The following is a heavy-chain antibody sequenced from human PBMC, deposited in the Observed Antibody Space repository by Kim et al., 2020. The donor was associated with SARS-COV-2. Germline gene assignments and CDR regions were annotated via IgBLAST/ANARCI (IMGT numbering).Heavy chain of an antibody. CDR3: ARDHGGGVVPAAKRHYYYYGMDV. D-gene: IGHD2-2*01. CDR2: IIPIFGTA. CDR1: GGTFSSYA. Sequence: SVKVSCKASGGTFSSYAISWVRQAPGQGLEWMGGIIPIFGTANYAQKFQGRVTITADESTSTAYMELSSLRSEDTAVYYCARDHGGGVVPAAKRHYYYYGMDVWGQGTTVTVSS. J-gene: IGHJ6*02. V-gene: IGHV1-69*13.